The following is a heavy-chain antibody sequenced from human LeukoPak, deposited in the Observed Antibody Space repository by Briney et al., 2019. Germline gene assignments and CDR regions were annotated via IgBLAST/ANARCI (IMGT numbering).Heavy chain of an antibody. CDR1: GGSFSGYY. V-gene: IGHV4-34*01. D-gene: IGHD3-22*01. CDR2: INHSGST. CDR3: ARYLGSGYYSHFDY. Sequence: PSETLSLTCAVYGGSFSGYYWSWIRQPPGKGLEWIGEINHSGSTNYNPSLKSRVTISVDTSKNQFSLKLSSVTAADTAVYYCARYLGSGYYSHFDYWGQGTLVTVSS. J-gene: IGHJ4*02.